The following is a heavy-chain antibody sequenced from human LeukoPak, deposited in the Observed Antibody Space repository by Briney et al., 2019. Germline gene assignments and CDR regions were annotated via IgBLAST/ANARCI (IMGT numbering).Heavy chain of an antibody. J-gene: IGHJ4*02. Sequence: ASVTVSCKASGYTFTSYGISWVRQAPGQGLEWMGWISAYNGNTNYAQKLQGRVTMTTDTSTSTAYTELRSLRSDDTAVYYCATDLGLLDPRYFDYWGQGTLVTVSS. CDR1: GYTFTSYG. CDR2: ISAYNGNT. D-gene: IGHD5-18*01. V-gene: IGHV1-18*01. CDR3: ATDLGLLDPRYFDY.